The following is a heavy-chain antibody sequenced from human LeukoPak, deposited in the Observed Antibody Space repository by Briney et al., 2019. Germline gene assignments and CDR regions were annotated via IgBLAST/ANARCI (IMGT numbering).Heavy chain of an antibody. Sequence: GTSVKVSCKASGFTFTSSAMQWVRQARGQRLEWIGWIVVGSGNTNYAQKFQGRVTITRDTSASTAYMELSSLRSEDTAVYYCARDRRSARSGYPPFDYWGQGTLVTVSS. CDR1: GFTFTSSA. D-gene: IGHD3-16*02. V-gene: IGHV1-58*02. J-gene: IGHJ4*02. CDR3: ARDRRSARSGYPPFDY. CDR2: IVVGSGNT.